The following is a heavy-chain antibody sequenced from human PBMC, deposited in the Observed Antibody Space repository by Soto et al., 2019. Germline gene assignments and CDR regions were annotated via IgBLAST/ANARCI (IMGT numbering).Heavy chain of an antibody. D-gene: IGHD3-10*01. CDR3: ARRRRYGSGSYYWNNYFDP. Sequence: QGQLVQSGAEVKKPGSSVKVSCKASGGTFSSYAFSWVRQAPGQGLEWMGDIIPFFDTADYAQKFQGRVTITADESTAYMELSSLRSEDTAVYYWARRRRYGSGSYYWNNYFDPWGQGTPVTVSS. CDR1: GGTFSSYA. V-gene: IGHV1-69*12. J-gene: IGHJ5*02. CDR2: IIPFFDTA.